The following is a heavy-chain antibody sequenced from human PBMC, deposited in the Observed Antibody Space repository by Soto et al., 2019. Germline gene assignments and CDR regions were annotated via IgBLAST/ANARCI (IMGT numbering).Heavy chain of an antibody. V-gene: IGHV3-23*01. Sequence: PGGSLRLSCAASGFTISTYAMTWVRQAPGKGLECVSGVTGSGSQIHYADSVKGRFTISKDNSKNTLYLQMSNLRDEDTALYYCAKGAVYKDGLWLMDSWGQGTLVTVSS. CDR2: VTGSGSQI. D-gene: IGHD2-21*01. CDR1: GFTISTYA. J-gene: IGHJ5*02. CDR3: AKGAVYKDGLWLMDS.